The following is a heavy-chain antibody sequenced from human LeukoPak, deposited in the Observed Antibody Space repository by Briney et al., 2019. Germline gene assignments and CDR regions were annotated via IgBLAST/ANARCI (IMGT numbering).Heavy chain of an antibody. Sequence: SETLSLTCTVSGGSINSSYYYWGWIRQPPGKGLEWIGSIYYSGSTYYNPSLKSRVTISVDTSKNQFSLKLSSVTAADTAAYYCARRGGIIRGVASYYYMDVWGKGTTVTISS. D-gene: IGHD3-10*01. J-gene: IGHJ6*03. CDR1: GGSINSSYYY. CDR3: ARRGGIIRGVASYYYMDV. V-gene: IGHV4-39*01. CDR2: IYYSGST.